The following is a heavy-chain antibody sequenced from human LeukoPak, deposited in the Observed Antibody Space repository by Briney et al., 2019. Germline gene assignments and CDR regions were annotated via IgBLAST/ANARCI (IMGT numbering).Heavy chain of an antibody. CDR3: ARDSPSSWFDP. CDR2: IYYSGST. Sequence: SETLSPTCTVSGGSISSYYWSWIRQPPGKGLEWIGYIYYSGSTNYNPSLKSRVTISVDTSKNQFSLKLSSVTAADTAVYYCARDSPSSWFDPGGQGTLVTVSS. CDR1: GGSISSYY. V-gene: IGHV4-59*01. J-gene: IGHJ5*02.